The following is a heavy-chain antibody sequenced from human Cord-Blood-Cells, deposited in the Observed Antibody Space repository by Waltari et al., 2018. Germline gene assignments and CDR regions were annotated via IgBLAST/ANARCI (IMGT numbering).Heavy chain of an antibody. CDR1: GGSISRSSYY. CDR3: ARATISGSYFDY. J-gene: IGHJ4*02. Sequence: QLQLQESGPGLVKPSETLSLPCTVSGGSISRSSYYWGWIRPPPGKGLEWIGRIYYSGSTYYNPSLKSRVTISVDTSKNQFSLKLSSVTAADTAVYYCARATISGSYFDYWGQGTLVTVSS. D-gene: IGHD1-26*01. CDR2: IYYSGST. V-gene: IGHV4-39*01.